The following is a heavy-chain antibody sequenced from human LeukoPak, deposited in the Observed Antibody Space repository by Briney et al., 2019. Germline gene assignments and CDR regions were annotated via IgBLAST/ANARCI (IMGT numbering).Heavy chain of an antibody. Sequence: PGGSLRLSCVASGFTFSSYGMHWVRQAPGKGLEWVSSISSGGTYIYYADSVRGRFTISRDNAKDSLYLQMNSLRAEDTAVYYCARGRSTSDYWGQGTLVTVSS. CDR3: ARGRSTSDY. V-gene: IGHV3-21*01. D-gene: IGHD6-13*01. CDR2: ISSGGTYI. CDR1: GFTFSSYG. J-gene: IGHJ4*02.